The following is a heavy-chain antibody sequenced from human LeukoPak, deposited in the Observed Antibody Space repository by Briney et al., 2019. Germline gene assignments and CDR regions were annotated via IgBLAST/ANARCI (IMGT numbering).Heavy chain of an antibody. CDR1: GFTFSTYY. V-gene: IGHV3-74*01. Sequence: GGSLRLSCAASGFTFSTYYMHWVRQAPGEGLVWVSHINTDGSNTRYADSVKGRFTISRDNAKNSLYLQMNSLRAEDTAVYYCARVQGERDYWGQGTLVTVSS. J-gene: IGHJ4*02. CDR3: ARVQGERDY. D-gene: IGHD1-1*01. CDR2: INTDGSNT.